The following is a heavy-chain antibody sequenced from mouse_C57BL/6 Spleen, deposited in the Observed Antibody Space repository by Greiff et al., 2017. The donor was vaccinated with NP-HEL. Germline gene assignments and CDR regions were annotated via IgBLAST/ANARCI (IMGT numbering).Heavy chain of an antibody. V-gene: IGHV1-81*01. CDR2: IYPRSGNT. CDR1: GYTFTSYG. Sequence: VKLQESGAELARPGASVKLSCKASGYTFTSYGISWVKQRTGQGLEWIGEIYPRSGNTYYNEKFKGKATLTADKSSSTAYMELRSLTSEDSAVYFCARWLFAYWGQGTLVTVSA. J-gene: IGHJ3*01. CDR3: ARWLFAY.